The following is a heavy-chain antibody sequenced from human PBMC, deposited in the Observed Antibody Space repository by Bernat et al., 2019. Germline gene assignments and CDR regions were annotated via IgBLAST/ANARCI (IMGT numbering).Heavy chain of an antibody. D-gene: IGHD6-19*01. CDR1: GGSVSGYY. V-gene: IGHV4-59*08. CDR3: ARRGSGWFFDY. Sequence: QVQLQESGPGLVKSSETLSLTCSVSGGSVSGYYWSWVRQPPGKGLEWIGYIYYSGTTNYNPSLKSRVTLSIDTSKNQFSLELRSVTAADTAVYYCARRGSGWFFDYWGPGTLALVSS. J-gene: IGHJ4*02. CDR2: IYYSGTT.